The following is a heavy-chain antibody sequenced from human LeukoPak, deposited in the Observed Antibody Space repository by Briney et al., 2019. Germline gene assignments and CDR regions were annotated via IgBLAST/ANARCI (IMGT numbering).Heavy chain of an antibody. CDR1: GYTFTSYG. CDR2: ISAYNGNT. J-gene: IGHJ4*02. Sequence: VASVKVSCKASGYTFTSYGIGWVRQAPGQGLEWMGWISAYNGNTNYAQKLQGRVTMTTDTSTSTAYMELRSLRSDDTAVYYCAREPYSSSWYGSDYWGQGTLVTVSS. D-gene: IGHD6-13*01. V-gene: IGHV1-18*01. CDR3: AREPYSSSWYGSDY.